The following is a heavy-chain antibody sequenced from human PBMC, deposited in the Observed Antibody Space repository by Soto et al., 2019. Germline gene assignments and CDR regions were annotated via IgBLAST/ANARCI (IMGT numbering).Heavy chain of an antibody. CDR3: ARDYRLGYCTNGVCPYGMDV. CDR2: INPNSGGT. J-gene: IGHJ6*02. Sequence: ASVKVSCKASGYTFTGYYMHWVRQAPGQGLEWMGWINPNSGGTNYAQKFQGRVTMTRDTSISTAYMELSRLRSDDTAVYYCARDYRLGYCTNGVCPYGMDVWGHGTTVTVSS. CDR1: GYTFTGYY. V-gene: IGHV1-2*02. D-gene: IGHD2-8*01.